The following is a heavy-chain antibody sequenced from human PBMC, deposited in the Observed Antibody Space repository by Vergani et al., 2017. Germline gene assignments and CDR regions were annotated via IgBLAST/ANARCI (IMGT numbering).Heavy chain of an antibody. CDR3: AGERHEYGDYLGSPWSWAFDI. V-gene: IGHV3-30*01. CDR1: GFTFSSYA. D-gene: IGHD4-17*01. Sequence: QVQLVESGGGVVQPGRSLRLSCAASGFTFSSYAMHWVRQAPGKGLEWVAVISYDGSNKYYADSVKGRFTISRDNSKNTLYLQMNSLRAEDTAVYSCAGERHEYGDYLGSPWSWAFDIWGQGTMVTVSS. CDR2: ISYDGSNK. J-gene: IGHJ3*02.